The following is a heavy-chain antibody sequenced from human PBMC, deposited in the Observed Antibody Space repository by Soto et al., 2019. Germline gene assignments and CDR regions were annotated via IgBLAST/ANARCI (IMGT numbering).Heavy chain of an antibody. CDR3: ARANGYCSSTSCVSYYYYYMDV. CDR2: INHSGST. CDR1: GGSFSGYY. V-gene: IGHV4-34*01. Sequence: SETLSLTCAVYGGSFSGYYWSWIRQPPGKGLEWIGEINHSGSTNYNPSLKSRVTISVDTSKNQFSLKLSSVTAADTAVYYCARANGYCSSTSCVSYYYYYMDVWGKGTTVTVSS. J-gene: IGHJ6*03. D-gene: IGHD2-2*03.